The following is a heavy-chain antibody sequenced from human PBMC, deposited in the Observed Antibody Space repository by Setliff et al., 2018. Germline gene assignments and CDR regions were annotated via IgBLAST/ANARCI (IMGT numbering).Heavy chain of an antibody. CDR3: AKNGFGVVALGVNNWFDP. CDR2: ISGSGGST. J-gene: IGHJ5*02. V-gene: IGHV3-23*01. D-gene: IGHD3-10*01. Sequence: PGGSLRLSCAASGFTFSSYAMSWVRQATGTGLEWVSAISGSGGSTYYADSVKGRFTISRDKSKNTLYLQMNSLRAEDTAVYYCAKNGFGVVALGVNNWFDPWGQGTLVTVSS. CDR1: GFTFSSYA.